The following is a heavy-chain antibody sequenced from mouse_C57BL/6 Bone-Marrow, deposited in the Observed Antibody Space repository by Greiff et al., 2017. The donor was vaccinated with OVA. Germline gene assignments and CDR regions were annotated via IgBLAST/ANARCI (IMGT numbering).Heavy chain of an antibody. V-gene: IGHV1-7*01. CDR1: GYTFTSYW. Sequence: QVQLKQSGAELAKPGASVKLSCKASGYTFTSYWMHWVKQRPGQGLEWIGYINPSSGYTKYNQKFKDKATLTADKYSSTAYMQLSSLTYEDSAVYYCARWYYAMDYWGQGTSVTVSS. J-gene: IGHJ4*01. CDR2: INPSSGYT. CDR3: ARWYYAMDY.